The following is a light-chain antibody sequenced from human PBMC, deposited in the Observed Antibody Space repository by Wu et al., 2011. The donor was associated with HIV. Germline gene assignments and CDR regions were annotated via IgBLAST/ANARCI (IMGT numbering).Light chain of an antibody. J-gene: IGKJ2*01. CDR2: GAS. CDR3: LAASQLGLEV. Sequence: EIVMTQSPATLSVSPGERATLSCRASQSVSSNLAWYQQKPGQAPRLLIYGASTRATGIPARFSGSGSGTEFTLTISSMQSEVFLLVYYCLAASQLGLEVFGRGDQLEIK. CDR1: QSVSSN. V-gene: IGKV3-15*01.